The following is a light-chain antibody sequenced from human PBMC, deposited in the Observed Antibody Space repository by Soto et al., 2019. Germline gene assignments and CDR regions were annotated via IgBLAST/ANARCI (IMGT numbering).Light chain of an antibody. J-gene: IGLJ1*01. CDR3: SSYTSSSTYV. CDR1: SSDIGDYNY. CDR2: EVS. Sequence: QSALTQPASVSGSPGQSITISCTGTSSDIGDYNYVSWYQQHPGKAPKLMIYEVSNRPSGVSNRFSGSKSGNTASLTISGLQAEDEADYYCSSYTSSSTYVFATGTKVTV. V-gene: IGLV2-14*01.